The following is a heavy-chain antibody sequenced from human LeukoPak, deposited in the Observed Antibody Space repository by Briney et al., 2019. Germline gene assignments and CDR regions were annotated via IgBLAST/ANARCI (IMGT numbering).Heavy chain of an antibody. J-gene: IGHJ3*02. V-gene: IGHV4-59*11. CDR3: ARGGGTFDI. CDR2: INYSGTT. Sequence: PSETLSLTCTVSGGSIATHYWSWIRQPPGKGLEWIGYINYSGTTNFNPSLNSRATISEDTSRNQFSLKLSSVTAADTAVHYCARGGGTFDIWGQGTMVAVSP. CDR1: GGSIATHY. D-gene: IGHD6-25*01.